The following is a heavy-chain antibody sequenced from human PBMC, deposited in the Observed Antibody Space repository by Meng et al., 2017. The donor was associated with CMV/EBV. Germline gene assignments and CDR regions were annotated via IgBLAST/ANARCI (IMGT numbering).Heavy chain of an antibody. J-gene: IGHJ4*02. CDR3: ARDSSGWYPHFDY. CDR1: GGSISRYY. Sequence: QVQLQEAGPGLMKPSETLSLICTVSGGSISRYYCSWIRPPAGKGLEWIGRIYTSGSTNYNPSLKSRVTMSVDTSKNQFSLKLSSVTAADTAVYYCARDSSGWYPHFDYWGQGTLVTVSS. D-gene: IGHD6-19*01. CDR2: IYTSGST. V-gene: IGHV4-4*07.